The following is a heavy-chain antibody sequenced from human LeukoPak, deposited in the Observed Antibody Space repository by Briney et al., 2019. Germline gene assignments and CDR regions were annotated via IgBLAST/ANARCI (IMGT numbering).Heavy chain of an antibody. CDR1: GFTFSGYW. CDR3: ARGVYAFDV. V-gene: IGHV3-7*01. D-gene: IGHD6-6*01. Sequence: GGSLRLSCAASGFTFSGYWMTWVRQAPGTGLEWVTYMNEGGSEIYYLDSVKGRFTISRDNGKNSLYLHMNSLRVEDTAVYYCARGVYAFDVWGQGTMVTVSS. J-gene: IGHJ3*01. CDR2: MNEGGSEI.